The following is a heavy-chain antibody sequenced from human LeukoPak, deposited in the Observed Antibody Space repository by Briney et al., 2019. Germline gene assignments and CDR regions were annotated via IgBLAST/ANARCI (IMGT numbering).Heavy chain of an antibody. D-gene: IGHD3-22*01. CDR2: INQGGSDK. Sequence: GGSLRLSCAASGFTFSGHWMSWVRQAPGKGLEWVANINQGGSDKYYVDSVKGRFTISRDNANNLLYLQMNSLRGEDTAVYYCARDYYSGSRDLDYWGQGTLVTVSS. CDR1: GFTFSGHW. CDR3: ARDYYSGSRDLDY. V-gene: IGHV3-7*01. J-gene: IGHJ4*02.